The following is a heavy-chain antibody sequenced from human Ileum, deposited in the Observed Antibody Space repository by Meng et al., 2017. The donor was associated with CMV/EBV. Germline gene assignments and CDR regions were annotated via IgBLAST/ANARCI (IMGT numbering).Heavy chain of an antibody. CDR3: AKRASGTLDS. Sequence: GGSLRLSCAASGFAVSSNYMSWVRQAPGKGLEWVSSISSGGGSTYYADSVKGRFTISRDNSKNTLYLQMSTLRAEDTAEYYCAKRASGTLDSWGQGTLVTVSS. CDR1: GFAVSSNY. V-gene: IGHV3-53*01. J-gene: IGHJ4*02. CDR2: ISSGGGST. D-gene: IGHD1-7*01.